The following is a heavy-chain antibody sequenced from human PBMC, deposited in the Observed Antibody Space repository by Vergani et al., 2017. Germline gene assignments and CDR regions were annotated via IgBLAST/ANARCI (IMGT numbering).Heavy chain of an antibody. Sequence: EVQLLESGGDLVQPGGSLRLSCAASGFTFIMHAMSWVRQAPGKGLEWVARIKSNADGGSADYAASVKGRFIISRDDSKNFLYLQMNSLRAEDTALYYCARITMIRPFDYWGQGTLVTVSS. J-gene: IGHJ4*02. CDR2: IKSNADGGSA. CDR1: GFTFIMHA. D-gene: IGHD3-22*01. CDR3: ARITMIRPFDY. V-gene: IGHV3-15*05.